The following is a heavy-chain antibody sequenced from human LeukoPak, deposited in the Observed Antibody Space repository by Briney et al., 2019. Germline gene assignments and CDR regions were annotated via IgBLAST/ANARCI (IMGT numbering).Heavy chain of an antibody. Sequence: GGSLRLSCTVSGFTFSNFAMCWVRQAPGKGLEWVSMISGSGDSTYFADSVKGRFSISRDNSKNTLFLQMNSLKTEDTAVYYCITPLPYSAQGGQGTLVTVSS. D-gene: IGHD2-21*01. CDR3: ITPLPYSAQ. V-gene: IGHV3-23*01. CDR1: GFTFSNFA. CDR2: ISGSGDST. J-gene: IGHJ4*02.